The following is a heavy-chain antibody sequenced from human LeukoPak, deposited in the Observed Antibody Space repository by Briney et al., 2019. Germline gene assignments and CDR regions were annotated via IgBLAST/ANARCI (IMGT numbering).Heavy chain of an antibody. J-gene: IGHJ4*02. V-gene: IGHV3-30*02. CDR1: GFTFSSYG. Sequence: GGSLRLSCAASGFTFSSYGMHWVRQAPGKGLEWVTFIRYDGSNKYYADSVKGRFTISRDNSKNTLYLQMNSLRPEDTAVYYCARDFRFHDDYWGQGTLVTVSS. CDR3: ARDFRFHDDY. CDR2: IRYDGSNK.